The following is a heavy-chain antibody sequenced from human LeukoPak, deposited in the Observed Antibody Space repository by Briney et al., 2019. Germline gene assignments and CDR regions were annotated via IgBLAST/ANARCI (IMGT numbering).Heavy chain of an antibody. Sequence: LTGGSLRLSCAASGFTVSSNYMSWVRQAPGKGLEWVSVIYSGGSTYYADSVKGRFTISRDNSKNTLYLQMNSLRAEDTAVYYCARSGGVYSNYADYWGQGTLVTVSS. J-gene: IGHJ4*02. V-gene: IGHV3-53*01. CDR1: GFTVSSNY. CDR3: ARSGGVYSNYADY. CDR2: IYSGGST. D-gene: IGHD4-11*01.